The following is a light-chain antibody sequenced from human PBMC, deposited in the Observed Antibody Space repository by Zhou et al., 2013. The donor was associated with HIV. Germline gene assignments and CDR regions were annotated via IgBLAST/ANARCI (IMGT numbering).Light chain of an antibody. V-gene: IGKV3-20*01. Sequence: EIVLTQSPGTLSLSPGERATLSCRASQIITNNQLAWYQQKARPGSQTPHLWFIRQGHWASQTGSVAVDLGQDFTLTISRLEPEDYAVYYCQHYVTSPITFGQGTRLE. J-gene: IGKJ5*01. CDR2: FI. CDR3: QHYVTSPIT. CDR1: QIITNNQ.